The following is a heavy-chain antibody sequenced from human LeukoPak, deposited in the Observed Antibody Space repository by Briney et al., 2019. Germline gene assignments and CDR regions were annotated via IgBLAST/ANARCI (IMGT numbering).Heavy chain of an antibody. D-gene: IGHD2-2*01. CDR1: GGSFSGYY. J-gene: IGHJ5*02. V-gene: IGHV4-34*01. Sequence: SETLSLTCAVYGGSFSGYYWSWIRQPPGKGLEWIGEINHSGSTNYNPSLKSRVTISVDTSKNQFSLKLSSVTAADTAVYYCARGRLLGYCSSTSCYAGPFGWFDPWGQGTLVTVSS. CDR3: ARGRLLGYCSSTSCYAGPFGWFDP. CDR2: INHSGST.